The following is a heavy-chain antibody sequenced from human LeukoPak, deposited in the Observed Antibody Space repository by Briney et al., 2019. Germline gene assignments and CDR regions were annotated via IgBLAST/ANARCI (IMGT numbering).Heavy chain of an antibody. CDR1: GFTFSSYA. Sequence: GGSLGLSCAASGFTFSSYAMHWVRQAPGKGLEWVAVISYDGSNKYYADSVKGRFTISRDNSKNTLYLQMNSLRAEDTAVYYCARDRYYYDSSGYYSGYYYYGMDVWGQGTTVTVSS. CDR2: ISYDGSNK. D-gene: IGHD3-22*01. CDR3: ARDRYYYDSSGYYSGYYYYGMDV. V-gene: IGHV3-30-3*01. J-gene: IGHJ6*02.